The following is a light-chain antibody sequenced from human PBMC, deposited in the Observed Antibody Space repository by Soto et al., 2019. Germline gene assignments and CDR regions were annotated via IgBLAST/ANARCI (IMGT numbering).Light chain of an antibody. CDR1: SSDVGGYNY. Sequence: QSALTQPRSVSGSPGQSVTISCTGTSSDVGGYNYVSWYQQHPGKAPKLMIYDVSKRPSGVPDRFSGSKSGNTASLTISGLQDEDEADYYCCAYAGSPYGFGTGTKLTVL. CDR3: CAYAGSPYG. V-gene: IGLV2-11*01. J-gene: IGLJ1*01. CDR2: DVS.